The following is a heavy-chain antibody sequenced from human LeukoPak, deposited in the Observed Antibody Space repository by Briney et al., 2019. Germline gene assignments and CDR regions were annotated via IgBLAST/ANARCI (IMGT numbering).Heavy chain of an antibody. V-gene: IGHV3-7*01. D-gene: IGHD1-1*01. Sequence: GGSLRLSCAASGFTFSTYWMSWVRQAPGKGLEWVANIKQDGSDKYYVDSVKGRFTISRDNAKNSLFLQMNSLRAEDTAVYYCRLGTYYFDYWGQGTLVTVSS. CDR3: RLGTYYFDY. CDR2: IKQDGSDK. J-gene: IGHJ4*02. CDR1: GFTFSTYW.